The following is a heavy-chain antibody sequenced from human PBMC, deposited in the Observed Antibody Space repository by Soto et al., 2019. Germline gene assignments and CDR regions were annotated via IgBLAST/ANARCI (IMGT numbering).Heavy chain of an antibody. V-gene: IGHV3-30-3*01. Sequence: GGSLRLSCAASGFTFSSYAMHWVRQAPGKGLEWVAVISHDGSNKYYADSVKGRFTISRDNSKNTPYLQMNSLRAEDTAVYYCARDDDYSNYNELFDYWGQGTLVTVSS. CDR3: ARDDDYSNYNELFDY. J-gene: IGHJ4*02. D-gene: IGHD4-4*01. CDR1: GFTFSSYA. CDR2: ISHDGSNK.